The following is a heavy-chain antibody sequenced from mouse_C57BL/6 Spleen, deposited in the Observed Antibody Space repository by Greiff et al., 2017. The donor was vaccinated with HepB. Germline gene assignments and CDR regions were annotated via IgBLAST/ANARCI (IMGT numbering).Heavy chain of an antibody. V-gene: IGHV2-6-1*01. J-gene: IGHJ1*03. CDR2: IWSDGST. CDR1: GFSLTNYG. CDR3: ARHDYDNPWYFDV. D-gene: IGHD2-4*01. Sequence: QVHVKQSGPGLVAPSQSLSITCTVSGFSLTNYGVHWVRQPPGKGLEWLVVIWSDGSTTYNSALKSRLSISKDNSKSQVFLKMNSLQTDDTAMYYCARHDYDNPWYFDVWGTGTTVTVSS.